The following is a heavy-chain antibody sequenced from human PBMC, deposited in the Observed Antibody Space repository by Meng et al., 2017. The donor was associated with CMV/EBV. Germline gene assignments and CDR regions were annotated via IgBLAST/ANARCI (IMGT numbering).Heavy chain of an antibody. J-gene: IGHJ6*02. Sequence: GSLRLSCTVSGGPISSSSYYWGWIRQPPGKGLEWIGSIYYSGSTYYNPSLKSRVTISVDTSKNHFSLKLSSVTAADTAVYYCARGYCSRTSCYWFYYYYGMDVWGQGTTVTVSS. V-gene: IGHV4-39*07. D-gene: IGHD2-2*01. CDR3: ARGYCSRTSCYWFYYYYGMDV. CDR1: GGPISSSSYY. CDR2: IYYSGST.